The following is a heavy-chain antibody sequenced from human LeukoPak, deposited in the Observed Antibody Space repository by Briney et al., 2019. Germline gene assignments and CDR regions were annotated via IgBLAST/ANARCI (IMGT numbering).Heavy chain of an antibody. J-gene: IGHJ4*02. V-gene: IGHV5-51*01. CDR2: IYPGDSDT. Sequence: GESLKISCKGSGFTFTSYWIGWVRQMPGKGLEWMGIIYPGDSDTRYSPSLQGQVTISADRSITTAYLQWSSLKASDTAMYYCARYSADSGMDYWGQGTLVTVSS. CDR3: ARYSADSGMDY. CDR1: GFTFTSYW. D-gene: IGHD3-10*01.